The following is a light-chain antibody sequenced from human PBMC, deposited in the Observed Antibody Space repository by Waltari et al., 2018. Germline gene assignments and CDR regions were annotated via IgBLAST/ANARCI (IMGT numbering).Light chain of an antibody. Sequence: QSALTQPASVSGSPGQSITISCTGTSSDVGGYNYVSWYQQPPGKAPKLMIYDVTNRPSGVSNPFPGPKACNTGPPTISGLQAEDEAYYYCNSYTSSITVVFGGGTKLTVL. V-gene: IGLV2-14*03. J-gene: IGLJ2*01. CDR3: NSYTSSITVV. CDR2: DVT. CDR1: SSDVGGYNY.